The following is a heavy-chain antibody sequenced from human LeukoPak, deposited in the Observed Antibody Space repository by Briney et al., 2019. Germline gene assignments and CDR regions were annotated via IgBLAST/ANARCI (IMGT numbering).Heavy chain of an antibody. D-gene: IGHD3-22*01. CDR3: AKAYYYDSSGPAYYFDY. Sequence: PGRSLRLSCAASGFTFSSYAMSWVRQAPGKGLEWVSAISGSGGSTYYADSVKGRFTISRDNSKNTLYLQMNSLRAEDTAVYYCAKAYYYDSSGPAYYFDYWGQGTLVTVSS. V-gene: IGHV3-23*01. CDR1: GFTFSSYA. CDR2: ISGSGGST. J-gene: IGHJ4*02.